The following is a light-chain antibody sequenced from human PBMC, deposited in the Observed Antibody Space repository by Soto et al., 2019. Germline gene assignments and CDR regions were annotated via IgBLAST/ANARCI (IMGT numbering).Light chain of an antibody. CDR3: QQANNFPLT. Sequence: DIQMTQSPSSVSASVGDTVSITCRASQGINNWLAWYQQKPGQAPQVLIYAASSWQSGVPSRFSGSGFGTDFTLTISLLQPEDVATYFCQQANNFPLTFGGGTKIEIK. J-gene: IGKJ4*01. CDR1: QGINNW. V-gene: IGKV1-12*01. CDR2: AAS.